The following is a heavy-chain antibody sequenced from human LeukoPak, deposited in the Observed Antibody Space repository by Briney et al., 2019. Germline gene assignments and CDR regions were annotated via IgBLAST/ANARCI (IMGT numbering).Heavy chain of an antibody. V-gene: IGHV3-23*01. CDR2: ISGSGGST. CDR1: GFTFGTSA. J-gene: IGHJ4*02. D-gene: IGHD4-11*01. Sequence: GGSLRLSCAASGFTFGTSAMSWVRQTPEKGLEWVSTISGSGGSTYYADSVKGRFTISRDNSKNTLYLQMNSLRAEDTAVYYCAKAVYSNYGYFDYWGQGTLVTVSS. CDR3: AKAVYSNYGYFDY.